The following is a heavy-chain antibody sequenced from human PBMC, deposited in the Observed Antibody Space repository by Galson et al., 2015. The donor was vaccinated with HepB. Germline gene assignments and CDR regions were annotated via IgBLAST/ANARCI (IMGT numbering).Heavy chain of an antibody. CDR2: ISSGSRTI. J-gene: IGHJ6*03. CDR3: ATPGYYYSMDV. V-gene: IGHV3-48*01. Sequence: SLRLSCAASGFTFSSYSMNWVRQAPGKGLEWVSYISSGSRTIYYADSVKGRFSISRDNANNSLYLQMNSLRAEDTAVYYCATPGYYYSMDVWGKGTTVTVSS. CDR1: GFTFSSYS.